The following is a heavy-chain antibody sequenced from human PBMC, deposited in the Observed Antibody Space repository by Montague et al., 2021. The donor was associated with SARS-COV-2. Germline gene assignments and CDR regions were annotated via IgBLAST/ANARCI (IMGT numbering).Heavy chain of an antibody. D-gene: IGHD3-9*01. J-gene: IGHJ4*02. CDR2: IYSSGGT. CDR3: ARRTDILTGYYDY. Sequence: SETLSLTCAVSGGSISNYYWSWIRQSPGKGLEWIGYIYSSGGTNYNPSLKSRVTLSLDAAKNHFSLGLSSVTAADTAVYYCARRTDILTGYYDYWGQGTLVTVSS. V-gene: IGHV4-59*01. CDR1: GGSISNYY.